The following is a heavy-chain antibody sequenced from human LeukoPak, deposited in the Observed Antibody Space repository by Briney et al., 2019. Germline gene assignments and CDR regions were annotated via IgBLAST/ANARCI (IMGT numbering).Heavy chain of an antibody. CDR2: INPKSGGT. V-gene: IGHV1-2*02. CDR3: ARDSEYRSGWYASDF. J-gene: IGHJ4*02. Sequence: ASVKVSCKASGYTFTDYYMHWVRQAPGQGLEWMGWINPKSGGTDYAQKFQSRVTMTRDTSISTAYMELSSLRSDDTAVYYCARDSEYRSGWYASDFWGQGTLLTVSS. D-gene: IGHD6-19*01. CDR1: GYTFTDYY.